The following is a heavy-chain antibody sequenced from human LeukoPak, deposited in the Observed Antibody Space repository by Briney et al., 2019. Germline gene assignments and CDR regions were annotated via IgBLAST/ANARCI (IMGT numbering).Heavy chain of an antibody. D-gene: IGHD3-3*01. V-gene: IGHV4-4*02. J-gene: IGHJ4*02. CDR2: IYHSGST. CDR1: GGSISSSNW. CDR3: ARARVDVYYDFWSGPSRELDY. Sequence: SETLSLTCAVSGGSISSSNWWSWVRQPPGKGLEWIGEIYHSGSTNYNPSLKSRVTISVDKSKNQFSLKLSSVTAADTAVYYCARARVDVYYDFWSGPSRELDYWGQGTLVTVSS.